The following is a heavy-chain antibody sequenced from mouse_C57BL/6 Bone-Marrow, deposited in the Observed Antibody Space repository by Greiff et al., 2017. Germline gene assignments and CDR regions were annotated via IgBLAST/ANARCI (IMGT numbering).Heavy chain of an antibody. J-gene: IGHJ3*01. CDR2: ISYDGSN. Sequence: DVQLVESGPGLVKPSQSLSLTCSVTGYSITSGYYWNWIRQFPGNKLEWMGYISYDGSNNYNPSLKNRISITRDTSKNQFFLKLNSVTTEDTATYYCAREDGNYSFAYWGQGTLVTVSA. D-gene: IGHD2-1*01. V-gene: IGHV3-6*01. CDR1: GYSITSGYY. CDR3: AREDGNYSFAY.